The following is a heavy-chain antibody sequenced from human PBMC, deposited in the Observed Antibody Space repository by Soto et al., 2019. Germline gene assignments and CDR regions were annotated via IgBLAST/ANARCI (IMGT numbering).Heavy chain of an antibody. CDR2: IIPIFGTA. CDR3: ARRTSSSTSHYYYYYGMDV. D-gene: IGHD1-26*01. J-gene: IGHJ6*02. Sequence: VSCKASGGTFSSYAISWVRQAPGQGLEWMGGIIPIFGTANYAQKFQGRVTITADESTSTAYMELSSLRSEDTAVYYCARRTSSSTSHYYYYYGMDVWGQGTTVTVSS. V-gene: IGHV1-69*01. CDR1: GGTFSSYA.